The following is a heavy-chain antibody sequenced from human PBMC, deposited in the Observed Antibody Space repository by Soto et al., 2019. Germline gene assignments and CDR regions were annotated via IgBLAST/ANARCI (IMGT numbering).Heavy chain of an antibody. D-gene: IGHD2-2*01. Sequence: PGGSLRLSCAASGFTFDDYAMHWVRQAPGKGLEWVSGISWNSGSIGYADSVKGRFTISRDNAKNSLYLQMNSLRAEDTALYYCAGGHPIHCSSTGCPKSYNWFDPWGQGTLVTVSS. V-gene: IGHV3-9*01. CDR2: ISWNSGSI. CDR3: AGGHPIHCSSTGCPKSYNWFDP. J-gene: IGHJ5*02. CDR1: GFTFDDYA.